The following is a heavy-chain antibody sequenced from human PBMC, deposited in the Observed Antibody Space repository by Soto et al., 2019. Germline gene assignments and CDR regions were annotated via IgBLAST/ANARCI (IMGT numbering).Heavy chain of an antibody. CDR2: FWSTGAT. J-gene: IGHJ4*02. CDR3: ARRPLAYFDY. CDR1: GDSIRSGTYS. V-gene: IGHV4-39*01. D-gene: IGHD6-13*01. Sequence: QIQLQESGPGLVQPAETLSLTCTVSGDSIRSGTYSWDWLRQSPGKGLEWIGCFWSTGATYYNPSLKGRLTISLDPSKNQFSLNLNSVTAADTAVYFCARRPLAYFDYWGRGTQVTVSS.